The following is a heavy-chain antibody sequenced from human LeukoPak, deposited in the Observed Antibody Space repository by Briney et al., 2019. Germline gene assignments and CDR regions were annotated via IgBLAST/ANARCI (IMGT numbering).Heavy chain of an antibody. CDR3: ARAMSTFGGVRNYFDS. J-gene: IGHJ4*02. D-gene: IGHD3-16*01. CDR1: GFTFSGHN. Sequence: PGGSLRPSCAASGFTFSGHNMNWVRQAPGKGLEWIAFVSISSGTICYADSVNGRFRISRDNAKSSPDLEMNSLRAEDTAVYYCARAMSTFGGVRNYFDSWGQGTLVTVSS. V-gene: IGHV3-48*04. CDR2: VSISSGTI.